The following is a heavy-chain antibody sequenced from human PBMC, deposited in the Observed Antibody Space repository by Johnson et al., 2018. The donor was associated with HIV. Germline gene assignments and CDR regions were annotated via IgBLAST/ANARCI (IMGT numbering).Heavy chain of an antibody. CDR3: AKDLHYYDSSGFNDAFDI. Sequence: VQLVESGGGAVRPGGSLRLSCVVSGFTFEDYGMSWVRQAPGKGLEWVANIKQDGSEKYYVDSVKGRFTISRDNAKNSLYLQMNSLRAEDTAVYYCAKDLHYYDSSGFNDAFDIWGQGTMVAVSS. CDR1: GFTFEDYG. CDR2: IKQDGSEK. V-gene: IGHV3-7*01. J-gene: IGHJ3*02. D-gene: IGHD3-22*01.